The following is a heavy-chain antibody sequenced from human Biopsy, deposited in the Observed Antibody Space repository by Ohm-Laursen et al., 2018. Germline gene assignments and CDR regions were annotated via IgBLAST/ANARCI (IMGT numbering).Heavy chain of an antibody. CDR3: ARHPTGFWFDP. CDR2: INHSGKT. Sequence: SETLSLTCAVYGESFNGYYWSWIRQTPGKGLEWIGEINHSGKTNYNPSLKSRVTISVDTSTNQFSLKVSSVTAADTALYFCARHPTGFWFDPWGQGALVTVSS. J-gene: IGHJ5*02. CDR1: GESFNGYY. V-gene: IGHV4-34*01.